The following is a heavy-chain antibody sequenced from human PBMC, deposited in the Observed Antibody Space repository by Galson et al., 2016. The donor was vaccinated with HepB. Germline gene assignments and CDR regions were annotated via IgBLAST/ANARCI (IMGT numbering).Heavy chain of an antibody. D-gene: IGHD2-21*02. CDR1: GFTFNTYA. V-gene: IGHV3-23*01. CDR3: AKNPGRAYCGGACFSAFDY. J-gene: IGHJ4*02. CDR2: ISASGGST. Sequence: SLRLSCAASGFTFNTYAMNWVRQAPGKGLEWVSTISASGGSTYYANSVKGRFPISRDNSENTLYLQMNSLRTEDTAIYYCAKNPGRAYCGGACFSAFDYWGQGTLATVSS.